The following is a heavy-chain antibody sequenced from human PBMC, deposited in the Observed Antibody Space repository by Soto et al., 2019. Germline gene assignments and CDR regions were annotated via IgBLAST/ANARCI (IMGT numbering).Heavy chain of an antibody. D-gene: IGHD4-17*01. CDR3: ARQVYTVVMPIDF. Sequence: EVQLLESGGGLVQPGGSLRLSCAASGFTFSAYSMNWVRQAPGKGLEWLSYISGDRAYIYYADSVRGRFTMSRDNAENSLYLQMDNLRDDYPAVYYCARQVYTVVMPIDFCGQGTLVTVYS. CDR1: GFTFSAYS. J-gene: IGHJ4*02. CDR2: ISGDRAYI. V-gene: IGHV3-48*02.